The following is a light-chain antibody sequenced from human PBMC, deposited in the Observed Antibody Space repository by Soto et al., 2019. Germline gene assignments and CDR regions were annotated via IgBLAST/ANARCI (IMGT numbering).Light chain of an antibody. CDR2: KAS. V-gene: IGKV1-5*03. J-gene: IGKJ1*01. CDR3: QHYNSYPEA. CDR1: QTISSW. Sequence: DIQMNQSPSTLSGSVGDRVTITCRASQTISSWLAWYQQKQGKAPKLXIYKASTLKSGVPSRFSGSGSGTEFTLTISSLQPDDFATYYCQHYNSYPEAFGQGTKVDIK.